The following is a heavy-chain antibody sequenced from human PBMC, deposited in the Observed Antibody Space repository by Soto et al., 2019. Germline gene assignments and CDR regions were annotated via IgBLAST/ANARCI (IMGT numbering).Heavy chain of an antibody. V-gene: IGHV1-2*04. CDR2: INPNSGGT. J-gene: IGHJ4*02. D-gene: IGHD3-10*01. CDR1: GYTFTGYY. Sequence: QVQLVQSGAEVKKPGASVKVSCKASGYTFTGYYMPWVRQAPGKGLEWMGWINPNSGGTNYAQKFQGWVTMTRDTSISTAYMELSRLRSDDTAVYYCARDARGDEAPMDYWGQGTLVTVSS. CDR3: ARDARGDEAPMDY.